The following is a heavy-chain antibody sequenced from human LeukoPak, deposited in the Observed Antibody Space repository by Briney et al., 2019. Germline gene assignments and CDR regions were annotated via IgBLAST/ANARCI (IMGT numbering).Heavy chain of an antibody. V-gene: IGHV3-48*03. J-gene: IGHJ4*02. Sequence: GGSLRLSCAASGFTFSSYEMNWVRQAPGEGLEWVSYISASGSTILYADSVKGRFTISRDNAKNSLYLQMNSLRAEDTAVYYCARSGTYCTEGICYTGYYFDLWGQGTLVTVSS. CDR1: GFTFSSYE. CDR3: ARSGTYCTEGICYTGYYFDL. D-gene: IGHD2-8*01. CDR2: ISASGSTI.